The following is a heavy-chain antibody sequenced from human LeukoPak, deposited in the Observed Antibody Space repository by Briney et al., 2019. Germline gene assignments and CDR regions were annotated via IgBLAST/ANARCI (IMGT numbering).Heavy chain of an antibody. CDR2: IYYSGST. CDR1: GCSISSYY. CDR3: ARSSPEDIAYDY. V-gene: IGHV4-59*01. D-gene: IGHD5-12*01. J-gene: IGHJ4*02. Sequence: SETLSLTCIGSGCSISSYYWSWIRQPPGRGLEGIGCIYYSGSTNYNPSLQSRGNISVDTSKNQFSLKLSAVAAADTAVYYCARSSPEDIAYDYLGQGTLVTVSS.